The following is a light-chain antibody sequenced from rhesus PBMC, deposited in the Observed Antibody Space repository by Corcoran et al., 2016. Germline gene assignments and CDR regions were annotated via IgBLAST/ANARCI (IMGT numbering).Light chain of an antibody. CDR1: ESVSFFGINL. Sequence: DFVLTQSPASLAVSPGQRATITCRASESVSFFGINLIHWYQQKPGQPPKLLIYQASTKDTGVPARFSGSGSGTYFTLIINPVEADDAADYYCLQSKNAPYSFGRGTKVEIK. CDR2: QAS. V-gene: IGKV7-13*01. J-gene: IGKJ2*01. CDR3: LQSKNAPYS.